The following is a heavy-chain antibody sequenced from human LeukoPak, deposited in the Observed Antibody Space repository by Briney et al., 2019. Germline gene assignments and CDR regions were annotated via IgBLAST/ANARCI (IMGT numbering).Heavy chain of an antibody. CDR1: GGSISSYY. D-gene: IGHD3-10*01. Sequence: PPETLSPTCTVSGGSISSYYWSWIRQPPGKGLEWIGYVYYSGSTNYNPSLKSRVTISVDTSKNQFSLKLSSVTAADTAVYYCARETFTMVRVMDVWGQGATVTVSS. J-gene: IGHJ6*02. CDR2: VYYSGST. CDR3: ARETFTMVRVMDV. V-gene: IGHV4-59*01.